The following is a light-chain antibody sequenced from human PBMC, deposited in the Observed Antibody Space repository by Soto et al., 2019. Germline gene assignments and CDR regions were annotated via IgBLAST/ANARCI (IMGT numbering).Light chain of an antibody. Sequence: EIVLTQSPATLSLSPGERATLSCRASQSVSNYLTWYQQKPGQAPRLLIYDASNRATGIPAGFSGSGSGTGFTLTISSLEPEDFVIYYCQQHSNWPPKDTFGQGTKLEIK. CDR1: QSVSNY. V-gene: IGKV3-11*01. CDR2: DAS. J-gene: IGKJ2*01. CDR3: QQHSNWPPKDT.